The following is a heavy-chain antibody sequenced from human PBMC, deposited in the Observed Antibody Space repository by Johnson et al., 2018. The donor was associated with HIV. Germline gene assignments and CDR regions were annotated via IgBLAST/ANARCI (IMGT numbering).Heavy chain of an antibody. J-gene: IGHJ3*02. D-gene: IGHD4-23*01. Sequence: QEQLVESGGGVVQPGGSLRLSCAASGFTFSSYGMHWVRQAPGKGLEWVAFIRYDGSNKYYADSVKGRFTISRDNSKNTLYLQMNSLRAEDTAVYYCAKGSVAVLDAFDIWGQGTMVTVSS. V-gene: IGHV3-30*02. CDR3: AKGSVAVLDAFDI. CDR1: GFTFSSYG. CDR2: IRYDGSNK.